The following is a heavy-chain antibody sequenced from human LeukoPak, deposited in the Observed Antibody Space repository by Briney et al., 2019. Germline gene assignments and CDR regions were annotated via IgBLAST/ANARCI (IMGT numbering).Heavy chain of an antibody. V-gene: IGHV4-38-2*02. CDR1: GYSISSGYY. CDR3: ARGSAAQGLWYFDY. J-gene: IGHJ4*02. Sequence: SETLSLTCTVSGYSISSGYYWGWIRQPPGKGLEWIGSIYHSGSTYYNPSLKSRVTISVDTSKNQFPLKLSSVTAADTAVYYCARGSAAQGLWYFDYWGQGTLVTVSS. CDR2: IYHSGST. D-gene: IGHD6-6*01.